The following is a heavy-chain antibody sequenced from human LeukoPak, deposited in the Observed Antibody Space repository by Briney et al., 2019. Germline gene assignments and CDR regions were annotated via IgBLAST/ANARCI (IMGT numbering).Heavy chain of an antibody. CDR1: GYSFTTYA. V-gene: IGHV7-4-1*02. CDR3: ARAYQPLGGLSLPDY. J-gene: IGHJ4*02. CDR2: INSNTGNP. Sequence: ASVKVSCKASGYSFTTYAMNWLRQAPGQGLEWMGWINSNTGNPTYAPGFTGRFVFSLDTSVSTACLQISGLKADDTAVYYCARAYQPLGGLSLPDYWGQGTLVSVSS. D-gene: IGHD3-16*02.